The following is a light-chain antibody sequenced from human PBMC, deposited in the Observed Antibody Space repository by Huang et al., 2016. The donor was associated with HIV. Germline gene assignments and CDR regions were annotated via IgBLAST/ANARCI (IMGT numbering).Light chain of an antibody. Sequence: EIVLTQSPATLFLSPGERATLSCRASQSVSSYLAWYQQKPGQAPRLLIYDASNRATCIPARFSGSGSGTDFTLTISSLEPEDFAVYYCQQRSNWLFGGGTKVEIK. V-gene: IGKV3-11*01. CDR2: DAS. CDR3: QQRSNWL. CDR1: QSVSSY. J-gene: IGKJ4*01.